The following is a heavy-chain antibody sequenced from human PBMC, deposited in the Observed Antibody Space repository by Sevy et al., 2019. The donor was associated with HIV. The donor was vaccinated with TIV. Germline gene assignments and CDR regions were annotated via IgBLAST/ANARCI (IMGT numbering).Heavy chain of an antibody. CDR1: GFTFSSYA. J-gene: IGHJ4*02. CDR3: ARAHSSGWFDY. Sequence: GGSLRLSCAASGFTFSSYAMHWVRHAPGKGLEWVAVISYDGSNKYYADSVKGRFTISRDNSKNTLYLQMNSLRAEDTAVYYCARAHSSGWFDYWGQGTLVTVSS. V-gene: IGHV3-30-3*01. D-gene: IGHD6-19*01. CDR2: ISYDGSNK.